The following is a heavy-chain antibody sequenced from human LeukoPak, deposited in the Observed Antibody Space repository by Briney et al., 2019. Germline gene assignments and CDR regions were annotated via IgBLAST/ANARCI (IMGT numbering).Heavy chain of an antibody. CDR1: GFTFSSYW. J-gene: IGHJ4*02. D-gene: IGHD2-2*01. CDR2: IKQDGSEK. CDR3: ARSPLGYCSSTSCYALEYYFDY. V-gene: IGHV3-7*01. Sequence: PGGSLRLSCAASGFTFSSYWMSWVRQAPGKGLEWVANIKQDGSEKYYVDSVKGRFTISRDNAKNSLYLQMNSLRAEDTAVYYCARSPLGYCSSTSCYALEYYFDYWGQGTLVTVSS.